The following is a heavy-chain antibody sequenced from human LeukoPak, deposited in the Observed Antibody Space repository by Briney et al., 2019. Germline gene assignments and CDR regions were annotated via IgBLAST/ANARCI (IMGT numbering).Heavy chain of an antibody. CDR3: ARLVRGFTYGFDTGFDY. CDR2: IYYSGST. J-gene: IGHJ4*02. Sequence: PSETLSLTCTVSGGSISGYYWTWIRQPPGKGLEWIGYIYYSGSTNYNPSLKSRVTISVDTSKNQFSLKLSSVTAADTAVYYCARLVRGFTYGFDTGFDYWGQGTLVTVSS. D-gene: IGHD5-18*01. V-gene: IGHV4-59*01. CDR1: GGSISGYY.